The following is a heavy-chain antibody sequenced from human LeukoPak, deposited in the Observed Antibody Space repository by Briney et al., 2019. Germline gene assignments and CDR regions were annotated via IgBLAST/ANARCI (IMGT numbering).Heavy chain of an antibody. Sequence: ASVKVSCKASGYTFTSYGISWVRQAPGQGLEWMGWISAYNGNTNYARKLQGRVTMTTDTSTSTAYMELRSLRSDDTAVYYCAREWTYCSGGSCYSGPLDYWGQGTLVTVSS. V-gene: IGHV1-18*01. CDR3: AREWTYCSGGSCYSGPLDY. CDR2: ISAYNGNT. CDR1: GYTFTSYG. J-gene: IGHJ4*02. D-gene: IGHD2-15*01.